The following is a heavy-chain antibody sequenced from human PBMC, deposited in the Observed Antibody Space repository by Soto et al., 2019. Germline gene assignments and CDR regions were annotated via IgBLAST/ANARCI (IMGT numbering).Heavy chain of an antibody. Sequence: GGSLRLSCAASGFTFSSYGMHWVRQAPGKGLEWVAVIWYDGSNKYYADSVKGRFTISRDNSKNTLYLQMNSLRAEDTAVYYCARGGYSYGYGVYWGQGTLVTVSS. D-gene: IGHD5-18*01. CDR2: IWYDGSNK. J-gene: IGHJ4*02. CDR1: GFTFSSYG. V-gene: IGHV3-33*01. CDR3: ARGGYSYGYGVY.